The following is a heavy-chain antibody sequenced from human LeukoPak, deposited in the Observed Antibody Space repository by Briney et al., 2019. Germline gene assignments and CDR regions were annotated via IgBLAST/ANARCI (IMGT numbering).Heavy chain of an antibody. J-gene: IGHJ3*02. CDR2: INSDGSTT. V-gene: IGHV3-74*01. CDR1: GFTFSSYW. CDR3: ARDTADDAFDI. Sequence: GGSLRLSCAASGFTFSSYWMHWVRQAPGRGRVWVSRINSDGSTTSYAASVKDRFTISRDNAKNTLYLQMNSLRAEDTAVYYCARDTADDAFDIWGQGTMVTVSS.